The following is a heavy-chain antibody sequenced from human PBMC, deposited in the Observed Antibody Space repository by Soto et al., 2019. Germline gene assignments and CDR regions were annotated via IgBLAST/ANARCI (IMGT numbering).Heavy chain of an antibody. J-gene: IGHJ6*02. CDR1: GYTFTSYD. CDR2: MNPNSGNT. D-gene: IGHD1-26*01. V-gene: IGHV1-8*01. Sequence: GASVKVSCKASGYTFTSYDINWVRQATGQGLEWMGWMNPNSGNTGYAQKFQGRVTMTRNTSISTAYMELSSLRSEDTAVYYCARTGWESLGMDVWGQGTTVTVSS. CDR3: ARTGWESLGMDV.